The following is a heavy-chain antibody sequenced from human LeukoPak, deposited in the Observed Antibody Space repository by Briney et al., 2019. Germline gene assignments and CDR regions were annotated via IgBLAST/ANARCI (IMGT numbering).Heavy chain of an antibody. J-gene: IGHJ4*02. CDR2: ISYDGSNK. D-gene: IGHD2-2*01. CDR1: GFTFSSYA. CDR3: TARGYCSSTSCLLEY. Sequence: GGSLRLSCAASGFTFSSYAMHWVRQAPGKGLEWVAVISYDGSNKYYADSVKGRFTISRDNAKNTLYLQMNSLRAEDTAVYHCTARGYCSSTSCLLEYWGQGTLVTVSS. V-gene: IGHV3-30-3*01.